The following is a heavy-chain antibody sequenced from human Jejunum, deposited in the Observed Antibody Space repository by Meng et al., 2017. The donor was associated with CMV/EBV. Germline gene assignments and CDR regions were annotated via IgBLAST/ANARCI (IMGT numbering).Heavy chain of an antibody. J-gene: IGHJ4*02. CDR3: ARGGDWNEGGRFDY. V-gene: IGHV4-59*01. Sequence: VSMGSISPYYRSWIRQPPGKGLEWIGYIYYSGSTNYNPSLKSRVTISVDTSKNHFSLKLSSVTAADTAVYYCARGGDWNEGGRFDYWGQGTLVTVSS. D-gene: IGHD1-1*01. CDR2: IYYSGST. CDR1: MGSISPYY.